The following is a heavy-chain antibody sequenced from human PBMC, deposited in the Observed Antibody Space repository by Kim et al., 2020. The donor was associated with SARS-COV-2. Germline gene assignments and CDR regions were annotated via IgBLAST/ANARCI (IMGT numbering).Heavy chain of an antibody. CDR2: IYSGGSST. V-gene: IGHV3-23*03. CDR3: AKDALVGSISWY. D-gene: IGHD6-13*01. CDR1: GFTFSSYA. Sequence: GGSRRLSCAASGFTFSSYAMSWVRHAPGKGLEWVSVIYSGGSSTYYADSVKGRFTISSNNSKNTHYMQMNSLRAEDTAVYYCAKDALVGSISWY. J-gene: IGHJ2*01.